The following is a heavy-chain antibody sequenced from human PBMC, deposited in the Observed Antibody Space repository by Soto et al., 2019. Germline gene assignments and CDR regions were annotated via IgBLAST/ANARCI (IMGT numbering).Heavy chain of an antibody. V-gene: IGHV3-74*01. CDR1: GFTFSSYW. Sequence: GGSLRLSCAASGFTFSSYWMHWVRQAPGKGLVWVSRINSDGGSTSYADSVKGRFTISRDNAKNTLYLQMNSLRAEDTAVYYCATSGVSSGYYYYYYGMDVWGQGTTVTVSS. D-gene: IGHD3-22*01. CDR3: ATSGVSSGYYYYYYGMDV. CDR2: INSDGGST. J-gene: IGHJ6*02.